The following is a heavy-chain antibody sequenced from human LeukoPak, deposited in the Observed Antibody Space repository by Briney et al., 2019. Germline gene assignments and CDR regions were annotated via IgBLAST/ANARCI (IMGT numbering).Heavy chain of an antibody. CDR2: IYYSGST. J-gene: IGHJ3*02. Sequence: SETLSLTCTVSGGSISSYYWSWIRQPPRKGLAWIGYIYYSGSTNYNPSLKSRVTISVDTSKNQFSLKLSSVTAADTAVYYCASITMVRGVIFAFDIWGQGTMVTVSS. D-gene: IGHD3-10*01. CDR1: GGSISSYY. V-gene: IGHV4-59*08. CDR3: ASITMVRGVIFAFDI.